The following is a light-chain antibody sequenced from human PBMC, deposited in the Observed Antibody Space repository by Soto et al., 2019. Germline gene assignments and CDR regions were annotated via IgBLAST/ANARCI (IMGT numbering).Light chain of an antibody. Sequence: SYELTQPPSVSVAPGQTARITCGGNNIGSKSVHCYPQKQGQAPVLVVYDDSDRPSGTPERFSGSNSGNTATLTISRVEAGDEADYYCQVWDSSSDHVVFGGGTKLTVL. CDR1: NIGSKS. CDR3: QVWDSSSDHVV. CDR2: DDS. J-gene: IGLJ2*01. V-gene: IGLV3-21*02.